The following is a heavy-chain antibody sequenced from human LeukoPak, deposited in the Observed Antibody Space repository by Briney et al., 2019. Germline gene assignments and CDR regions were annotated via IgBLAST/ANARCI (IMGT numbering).Heavy chain of an antibody. V-gene: IGHV1-69*05. CDR2: IIPIFGTA. D-gene: IGHD3-22*01. Sequence: ASVKVSCKASGGTFSSYAISWVRQAPGQGLEWMGGIIPIFGTANYAQKFQGRVTITTDESTSTAYMELSSLRSEDTAVYYCAREGSQTYYYDSSGYYDAFDIWGQGTMVTVSS. CDR1: GGTFSSYA. CDR3: AREGSQTYYYDSSGYYDAFDI. J-gene: IGHJ3*02.